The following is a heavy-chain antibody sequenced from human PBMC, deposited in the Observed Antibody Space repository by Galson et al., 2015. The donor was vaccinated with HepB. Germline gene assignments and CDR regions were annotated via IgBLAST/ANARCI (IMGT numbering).Heavy chain of an antibody. D-gene: IGHD2-15*01. V-gene: IGHV1-18*01. J-gene: IGHJ3*02. CDR2: ISAYNGNT. CDR1: GYTFTSYG. Sequence: SVKVSCKASGYTFTSYGISWVRQAPGQGLEWMGWISAYNGNTNYAQKLQGRVTMTTDTSTSTAYMELRSLRSDDTAVYYCARDPPLVAATTHPVEGCAFDIWGQGTMVTVSS. CDR3: ARDPPLVAATTHPVEGCAFDI.